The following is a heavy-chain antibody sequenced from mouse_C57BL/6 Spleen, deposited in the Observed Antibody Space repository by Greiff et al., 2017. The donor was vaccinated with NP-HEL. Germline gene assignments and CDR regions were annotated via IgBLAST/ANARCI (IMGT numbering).Heavy chain of an antibody. V-gene: IGHV5-17*01. J-gene: IGHJ4*01. CDR3: ARLYYGNYYAMDY. CDR2: ISSGSSTI. D-gene: IGHD2-1*01. CDR1: GFTFSDYG. Sequence: EVQVVESGGGLVKPGGSLKLSCAASGFTFSDYGMHWVRHAPEKGLEWVAYISSGSSTIYYADTVKGRFTISRDNAKNTLFLQMTSLRSEDTAMYYCARLYYGNYYAMDYWGQGTSVTVSS.